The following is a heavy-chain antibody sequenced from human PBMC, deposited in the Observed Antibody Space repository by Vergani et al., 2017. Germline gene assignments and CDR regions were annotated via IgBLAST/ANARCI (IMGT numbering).Heavy chain of an antibody. CDR2: ISGSGGST. D-gene: IGHD6-13*01. CDR1: GFTFNHYA. Sequence: EVQLLESGGDLVQPGGSLRLSCAASGFTFNHYAMNWVRQAPGKGLEWVSGISGSGGSTYYAGSVKGRFTISRDSSKNTLYLQMNSLSAGDTAVYYCAKGRRGIAAAGTWGQGTLVTVSS. J-gene: IGHJ4*02. CDR3: AKGRRGIAAAGT. V-gene: IGHV3-23*01.